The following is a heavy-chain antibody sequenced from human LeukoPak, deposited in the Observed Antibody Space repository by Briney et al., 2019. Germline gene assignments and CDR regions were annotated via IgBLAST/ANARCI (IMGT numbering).Heavy chain of an antibody. D-gene: IGHD3-3*01. CDR2: IRSKAYGGTT. Sequence: GGSLRLSCTASGFTFGDYAMSWVRQAPGKGLEWVGFIRSKAYGGTTEYAASVKGRFTISRDDSKSIAYLQMNSLKTEDTAVYYCTRDRLVLRFLEWPTWAFDIWGQGTMVTVSS. J-gene: IGHJ3*02. CDR1: GFTFGDYA. CDR3: TRDRLVLRFLEWPTWAFDI. V-gene: IGHV3-49*04.